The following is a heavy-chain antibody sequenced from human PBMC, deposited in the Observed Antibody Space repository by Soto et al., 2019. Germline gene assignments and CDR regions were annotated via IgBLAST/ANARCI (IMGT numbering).Heavy chain of an antibody. J-gene: IGHJ6*02. CDR2: ISSSSSYI. D-gene: IGHD2-2*02. CDR1: GFTFSSYS. Sequence: EVQLVESGGGLAKPGGSLRLSCAASGFTFSSYSMNWVRQAPGKGLEWVSSISSSSSYIYYADSVKGRFTISRDNAKNSLYLQMNSLRAEDTAVYYCARDNFCISTSCYNRYYYGMDVWGQGTTVTVSS. CDR3: ARDNFCISTSCYNRYYYGMDV. V-gene: IGHV3-21*01.